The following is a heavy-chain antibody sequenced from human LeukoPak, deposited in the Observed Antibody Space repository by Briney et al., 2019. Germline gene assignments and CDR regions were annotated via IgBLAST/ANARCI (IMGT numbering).Heavy chain of an antibody. D-gene: IGHD3-10*01. Sequence: PSETLSLICTVSGGSITTYCWSWIRQPPGKGLEWIGYIYYSGNTVYNPSLKSRVTMSVDTSKNQFSLRLSSVTTADTAVYYCARVGSYHFESCGQGTLVTVSS. CDR3: ARVGSYHFES. CDR1: GGSITTYC. J-gene: IGHJ4*02. CDR2: IYYSGNT. V-gene: IGHV4-59*01.